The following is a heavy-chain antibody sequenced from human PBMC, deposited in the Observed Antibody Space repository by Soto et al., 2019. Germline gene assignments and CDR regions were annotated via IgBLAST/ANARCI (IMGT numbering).Heavy chain of an antibody. CDR3: ARGVGQQLDHYFDY. V-gene: IGHV4-4*02. CDR2: IYHSGST. D-gene: IGHD6-13*01. Sequence: PSETLSLTCAVSGGSISSSNWWSWVRQPPGKGLEWIGEIYHSGSTNYNPPLKSRVTISVDKSKNQFSLKLSSVTAADTAVYYWARGVGQQLDHYFDYWGQGPLVTVSS. CDR1: GGSISSSNW. J-gene: IGHJ4*02.